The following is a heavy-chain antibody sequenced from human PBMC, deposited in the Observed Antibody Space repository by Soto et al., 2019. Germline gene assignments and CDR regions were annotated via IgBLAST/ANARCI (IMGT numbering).Heavy chain of an antibody. CDR2: IIPILGIA. D-gene: IGHD5-12*01. J-gene: IGHJ3*02. CDR3: ARELAIFIVATADAFDI. CDR1: GGTFSSYT. V-gene: IGHV1-69*04. Sequence: SVKVSCKASGGTFSSYTISWVRRAPGQGLEWMGRIIPILGIANYAQKFQGRVTITADKSTSTAYMELSSLRSEDTAVYYCARELAIFIVATADAFDIWGQGTMVTVSS.